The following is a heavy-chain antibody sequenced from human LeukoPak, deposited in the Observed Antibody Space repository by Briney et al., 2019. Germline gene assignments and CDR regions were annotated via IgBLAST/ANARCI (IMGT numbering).Heavy chain of an antibody. D-gene: IGHD3-10*01. V-gene: IGHV3-30*18. J-gene: IGHJ4*02. CDR1: GFTFSTYG. Sequence: GGSLRLSCAASGFTFSTYGMHWVRQAPGEGLEWVAVISYDGSDKYYADSVEGRFTISRDNSENTLYLQMNSLRAEDTAIYYCAKGPYYGSGTHDDWGQGTLVTVSS. CDR3: AKGPYYGSGTHDD. CDR2: ISYDGSDK.